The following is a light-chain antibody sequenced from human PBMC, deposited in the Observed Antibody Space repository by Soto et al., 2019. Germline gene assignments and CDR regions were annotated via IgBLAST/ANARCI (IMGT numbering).Light chain of an antibody. CDR2: LGS. Sequence: IVVTQSPLYLPVTPGEPASISCRSSHSLLLSDGYNYLDWYLQKPGQSPQLLIFLGSNRASGVADRFSGSGSGTDFTLQISRVEDEDVGVYYCMQGLKTPFFGPGTKVEIK. V-gene: IGKV2-28*01. CDR1: HSLLLSDGYNY. J-gene: IGKJ3*01. CDR3: MQGLKTPF.